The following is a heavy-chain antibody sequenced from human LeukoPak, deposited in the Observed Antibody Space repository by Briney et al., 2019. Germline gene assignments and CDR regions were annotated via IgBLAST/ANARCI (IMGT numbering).Heavy chain of an antibody. D-gene: IGHD3-9*01. CDR3: PRVKYDVLTGYDWFDP. CDR2: IYHSGST. CDR1: VGSISSGGYS. Sequence: PSQTLSLTCAVSVGSISSGGYSWSWIRQPPGKGREWIGYIYHSGSTYYNPSLKSRVTISVDRSKNQFSLKLSSVTAADTAVYYCPRVKYDVLTGYDWFDPWGQGTLVTVSS. J-gene: IGHJ5*02. V-gene: IGHV4-30-2*01.